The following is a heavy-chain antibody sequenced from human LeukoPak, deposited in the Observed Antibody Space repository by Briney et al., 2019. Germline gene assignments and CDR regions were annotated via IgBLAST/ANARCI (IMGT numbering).Heavy chain of an antibody. J-gene: IGHJ4*02. CDR2: ISSSGDAT. CDR3: AESFDGSGYYYVYFDN. D-gene: IGHD3-22*01. V-gene: IGHV3-23*01. CDR1: RFTYKNYA. Sequence: GGPLRLSCAASRFTYKNYAMSWVRQAPGKGLEWVSSISSSGDATYYANSVKGRFTISRDNSKNTLYLHMNSLRAEDTAVYYCAESFDGSGYYYVYFDNWGQGTLVTVSS.